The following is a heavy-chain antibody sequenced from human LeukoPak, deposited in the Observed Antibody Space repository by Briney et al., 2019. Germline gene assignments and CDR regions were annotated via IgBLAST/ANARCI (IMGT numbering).Heavy chain of an antibody. CDR2: INHSGST. D-gene: IGHD3-3*01. Sequence: PSETLSLTCAVYGGSFSGYYWSWIRQPPRKGLEWSGEINHSGSTNYNPSLKSRVTISVDTSKNQFSLKLSSVTAADTAVYYCARGGDFGVVIIGPFDYWGQGTLVTVSS. V-gene: IGHV4-34*01. CDR3: ARGGDFGVVIIGPFDY. J-gene: IGHJ4*02. CDR1: GGSFSGYY.